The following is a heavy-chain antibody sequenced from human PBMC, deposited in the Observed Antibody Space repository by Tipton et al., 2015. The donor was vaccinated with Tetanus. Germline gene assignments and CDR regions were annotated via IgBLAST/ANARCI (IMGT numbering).Heavy chain of an antibody. J-gene: IGHJ6*02. Sequence: TLSLTCTVSGDSISSGGYFWNWIRHHPGKGLEWIGYIYYSGSTNYNPSLKSRLIISADTSKNQFSLRLSSVTAADTAVYFCARDNGYDIVNGYSARQYAMDVWGRGTAVTVSS. V-gene: IGHV4-61*08. CDR3: ARDNGYDIVNGYSARQYAMDV. CDR1: GDSISSGGYF. CDR2: IYYSGST. D-gene: IGHD3-9*01.